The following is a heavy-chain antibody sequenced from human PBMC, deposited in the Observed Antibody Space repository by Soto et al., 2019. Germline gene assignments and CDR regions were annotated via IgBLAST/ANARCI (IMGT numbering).Heavy chain of an antibody. CDR1: GGTFSSHS. Sequence: LVKVSCKASGGTFSSHSINWVRQAPGQGLEWMGGIITLFGTSNYAQNFQGRVTITADQSTSTAYMELNSLTSDDTAVYYWAREVGYGDFSAALLDWGQGTLVTVSS. D-gene: IGHD2-21*02. CDR2: IITLFGTS. J-gene: IGHJ4*02. V-gene: IGHV1-69*13. CDR3: AREVGYGDFSAALLD.